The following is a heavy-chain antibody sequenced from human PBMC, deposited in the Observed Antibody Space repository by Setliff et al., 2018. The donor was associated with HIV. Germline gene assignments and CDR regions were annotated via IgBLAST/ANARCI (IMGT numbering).Heavy chain of an antibody. J-gene: IGHJ5*02. CDR2: IYHSGST. CDR1: NYSINSGYY. Sequence: SETLSLTCAVSNYSINSGYYWGWIRQPPGKGLEWIGSIYHSGSTYFNPSLKSRVTISVDTSKNQVSPRLTSVTAADTAVYYCARQSITIFGVVISGFDPWGQGTLVTVSS. D-gene: IGHD3-3*01. V-gene: IGHV4-38-2*01. CDR3: ARQSITIFGVVISGFDP.